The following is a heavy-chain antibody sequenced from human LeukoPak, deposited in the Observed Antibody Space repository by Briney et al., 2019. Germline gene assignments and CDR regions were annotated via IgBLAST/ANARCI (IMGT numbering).Heavy chain of an antibody. CDR2: INSDGSST. V-gene: IGHV3-74*01. CDR1: GFTFSSYW. J-gene: IGHJ4*02. Sequence: GGSLRLSCAASGFTFSSYWMHWVRQAPGKGLVWVSRINSDGSSTSYADSVKGRFTISRDNAKNSLYLQMNSLRAEDTAVYYCARDDPEHIVVVTAIPPGFDYWGQGTLVTVSS. D-gene: IGHD2-21*02. CDR3: ARDDPEHIVVVTAIPPGFDY.